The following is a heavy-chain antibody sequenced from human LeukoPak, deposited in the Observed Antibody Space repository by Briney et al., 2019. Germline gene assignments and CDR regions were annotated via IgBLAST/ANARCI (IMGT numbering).Heavy chain of an antibody. V-gene: IGHV4-38-2*02. J-gene: IGHJ4*02. Sequence: SETLSLTCTVSGYSISSGYYWGWIRQPPGKGLEWIGSIYHSGSTYYNPSLKSRVTIAVDTSKNQFSLKLSSVTAADTAVYFCARQIGYSYGYFDYWGQGTLVTVSS. D-gene: IGHD5-18*01. CDR1: GYSISSGYY. CDR3: ARQIGYSYGYFDY. CDR2: IYHSGST.